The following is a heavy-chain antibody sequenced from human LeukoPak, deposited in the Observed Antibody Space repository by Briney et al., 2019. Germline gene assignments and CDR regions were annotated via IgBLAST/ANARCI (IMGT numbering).Heavy chain of an antibody. CDR2: ISPLLGAS. CDR1: GGTFSDYV. D-gene: IGHD3-9*01. Sequence: SGKVSCKASGGTFSDYVISWVRQAPGQGLNWMGGISPLLGASKHTQNFHDRVTITADESTTTAYMELSDLRSADTAVYYCVTYDVLTGFEYWGQGTLVTVSS. CDR3: VTYDVLTGFEY. V-gene: IGHV1-69*01. J-gene: IGHJ4*02.